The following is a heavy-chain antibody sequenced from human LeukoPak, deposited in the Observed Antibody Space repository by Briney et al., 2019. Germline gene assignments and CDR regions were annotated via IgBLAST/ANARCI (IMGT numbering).Heavy chain of an antibody. CDR1: GGSISSGDYY. Sequence: PSETLSLTCTVSGGSISSGDYYWSWIRQPPGKGLEWIGYIYYNGGSYYKPSLESRVTISTDTSKNRFSLKLTSVTAADTAVYYCARDRISGSYRGVDYWGQGILVTVSS. CDR3: ARDRISGSYRGVDY. D-gene: IGHD1-26*01. CDR2: IYYNGGS. J-gene: IGHJ4*02. V-gene: IGHV4-30-4*01.